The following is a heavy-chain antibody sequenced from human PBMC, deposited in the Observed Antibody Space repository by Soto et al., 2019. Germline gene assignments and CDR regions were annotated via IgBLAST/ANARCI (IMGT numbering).Heavy chain of an antibody. V-gene: IGHV4-4*02. CDR3: AKDAHPRDGDCSVADY. CDR1: GDSVSSNKW. CDR2: MLHSGTT. D-gene: IGHD2-21*02. Sequence: SETLSLTCAVSGDSVSSNKWWGWVRQSPGKGLEWIANMLHSGTTSYSPSLESRVTLSIDKSKYTLYLQMNSLRAEDAAVYYCAKDAHPRDGDCSVADYWGQGTPVTVSS. J-gene: IGHJ4*02.